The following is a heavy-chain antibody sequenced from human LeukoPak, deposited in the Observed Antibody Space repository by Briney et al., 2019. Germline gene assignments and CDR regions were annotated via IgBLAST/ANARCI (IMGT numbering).Heavy chain of an antibody. D-gene: IGHD4-23*01. J-gene: IGHJ4*02. CDR1: GYTFTGYY. Sequence: ASVKVSCKASGYTFTGYYMHRVRQAPGQGLEWMGWINPNSGGTNYAQKFQGRVTMTRDTSISTAYMELSRLRSDDTAVYYCARGSSVGNSVDYWGQGTLVTVSS. CDR2: INPNSGGT. CDR3: ARGSSVGNSVDY. V-gene: IGHV1-2*02.